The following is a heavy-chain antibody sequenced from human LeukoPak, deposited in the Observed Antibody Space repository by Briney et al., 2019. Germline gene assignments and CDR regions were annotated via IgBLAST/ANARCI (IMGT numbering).Heavy chain of an antibody. D-gene: IGHD3-3*01. CDR3: AKDGDPDLYYYYYMDV. CDR2: ISGSGGSI. CDR1: GFTFSSYA. V-gene: IGHV3-23*01. Sequence: GGSLRLSCAASGFTFSSYAMSWVRQAPGKGLEWVSGISGSGGSIHYADSVKGRFTISRDNSKNTLYLQMNSLRAEDTAVYYCAKDGDPDLYYYYYMDVWGKGTTVTVSS. J-gene: IGHJ6*03.